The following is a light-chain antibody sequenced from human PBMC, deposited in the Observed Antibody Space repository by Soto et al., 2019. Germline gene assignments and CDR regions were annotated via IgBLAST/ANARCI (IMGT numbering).Light chain of an antibody. V-gene: IGKV3-20*01. Sequence: EIVLTQSPGTLSLSPGDRATLPCRASETISSSSLAWYQQKPGQAPGLLIYGAFSRATGIPDRFRGGGSGTDFTLTISRLELEDFAVYYRRQYLRSPLTFGGGTSVEMK. CDR2: GAF. CDR3: RQYLRSPLT. CDR1: ETISSSS. J-gene: IGKJ4*01.